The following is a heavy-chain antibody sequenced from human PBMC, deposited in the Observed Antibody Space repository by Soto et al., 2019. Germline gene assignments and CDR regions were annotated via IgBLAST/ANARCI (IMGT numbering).Heavy chain of an antibody. CDR2: IYHSGST. D-gene: IGHD1-26*01. CDR1: GGSISSGGYS. V-gene: IGHV4-30-2*01. Sequence: PSETLSLTCAVSGGSISSGGYSWSWIRQPPGKGLEWIGYIYHSGSTYYNPSLKSRVTISVDTSKNHFSLKLTSVTAADTAVYSGVTELRCRENWFFD. CDR3: VTELRCRENWFFD. J-gene: IGHJ2*01.